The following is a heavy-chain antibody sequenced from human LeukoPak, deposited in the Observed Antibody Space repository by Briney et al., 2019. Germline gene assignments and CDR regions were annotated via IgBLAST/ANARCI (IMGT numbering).Heavy chain of an antibody. CDR2: IIPIFGTA. D-gene: IGHD5-18*01. V-gene: IGHV1-69*13. CDR3: ARGGYSYGYADY. Sequence: SVKVSCTASGGTFSSYAISWVRQAPGQGLEWMGGIIPIFGTANYAQKFQGRVTITADESTGTAYMELSSLRSEDTAVYYCARGGYSYGYADYWGQGTLVTVSS. J-gene: IGHJ4*02. CDR1: GGTFSSYA.